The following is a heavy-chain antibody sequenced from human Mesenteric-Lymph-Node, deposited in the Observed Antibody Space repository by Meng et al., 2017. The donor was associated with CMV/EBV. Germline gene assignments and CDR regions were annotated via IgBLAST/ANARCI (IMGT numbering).Heavy chain of an antibody. J-gene: IGHJ4*02. CDR1: GFTVSSNY. Sequence: GGSLRLSCAASGFTVSSNYMSWVRQAPGKGLEWVSSISSSSSYIYYADSVKGRFTISRDNAKNSLYLQMNSLRAEDTAVYYCAGSDSSGWYWFWGQGTLVTVSS. D-gene: IGHD6-19*01. CDR3: AGSDSSGWYWF. V-gene: IGHV3-21*01. CDR2: ISSSSSYI.